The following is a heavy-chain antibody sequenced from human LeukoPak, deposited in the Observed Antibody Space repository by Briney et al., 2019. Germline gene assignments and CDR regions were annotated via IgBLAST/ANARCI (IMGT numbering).Heavy chain of an antibody. V-gene: IGHV3-23*01. CDR1: GFTFSSYT. Sequence: PGGSLRLSCAASGFTFSSYTMSWVRQAPGKGLEWVSTITTSDGNTFYADSVKGRFTISRDNSKNTLYLQMNSLRAEDTAVYYCAKQPISGSSTWYFDCWGQGTLVTVSS. J-gene: IGHJ4*02. CDR2: ITTSDGNT. CDR3: AKQPISGSSTWYFDC. D-gene: IGHD6-13*01.